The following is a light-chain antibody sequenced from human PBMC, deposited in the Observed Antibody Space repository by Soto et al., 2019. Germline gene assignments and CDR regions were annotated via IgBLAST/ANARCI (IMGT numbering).Light chain of an antibody. J-gene: IGLJ1*01. V-gene: IGLV2-11*01. CDR3: CSYAGSPRYV. CDR2: DVS. CDR1: SSDVGTYNY. Sequence: SVLTQPRSVSGSLGQSVTISCTGTSSDVGTYNYVSWYQQHPGKAPKVMIYDVSERPSGVPDRFSGSKSGNTASLTISGLQAEDEADYYCCSYAGSPRYVLGTGTKLTVL.